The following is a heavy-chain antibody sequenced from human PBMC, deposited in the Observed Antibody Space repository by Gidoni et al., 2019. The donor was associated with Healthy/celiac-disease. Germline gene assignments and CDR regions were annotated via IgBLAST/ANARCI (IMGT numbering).Heavy chain of an antibody. CDR1: GFTFDDYA. Sequence: EVQLVESGGGLVQPGRSLRLSCAASGFTFDDYAMHWVRQAPGKGLEWVSGISWNSGSKGYADSVKGRFTISRDNAKNSLYLQMNSLRAEDTALYYCAKDADEGWFDPWGQGTLVTVSS. CDR3: AKDADEGWFDP. J-gene: IGHJ5*02. CDR2: ISWNSGSK. V-gene: IGHV3-9*01.